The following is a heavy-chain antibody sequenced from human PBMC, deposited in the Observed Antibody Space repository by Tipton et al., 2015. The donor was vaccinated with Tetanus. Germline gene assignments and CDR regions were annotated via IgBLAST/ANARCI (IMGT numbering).Heavy chain of an antibody. J-gene: IGHJ3*02. V-gene: IGHV3-30*04. CDR1: GFTFSSYT. Sequence: RSLRLSCAASGFTFSSYTMYWVRQAPGRGLEWLAMLSDNGRHNSYAESVKGRFTISRDNPKNTLYLQMNSLRAEDTAVYYCVRAYYDILTGHYHRNAFDIWGQGTMVTVSS. CDR2: LSDNGRHN. CDR3: VRAYYDILTGHYHRNAFDI. D-gene: IGHD3-9*01.